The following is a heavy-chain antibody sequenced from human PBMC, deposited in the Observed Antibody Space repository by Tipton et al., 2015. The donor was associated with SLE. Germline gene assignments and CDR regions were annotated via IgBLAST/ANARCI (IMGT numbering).Heavy chain of an antibody. CDR1: GFTFSNYW. J-gene: IGHJ4*02. CDR2: INQDGSEK. CDR3: ARGLHYYHNSGYLDY. D-gene: IGHD3-22*01. V-gene: IGHV3-7*01. Sequence: SLRLSCAASGFTFSNYWMNWVRQAPGKELEWVANINQDGSEKYYVDSLKGRFTISRDNAKNSLYLQMNSLRAEDTAVYYCARGLHYYHNSGYLDYWGQGTLVTVSS.